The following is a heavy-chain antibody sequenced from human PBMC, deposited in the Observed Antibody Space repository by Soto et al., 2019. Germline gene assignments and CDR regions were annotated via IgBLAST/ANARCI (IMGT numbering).Heavy chain of an antibody. J-gene: IGHJ6*02. D-gene: IGHD3-3*01. V-gene: IGHV4-30-4*01. CDR2: IYYSGST. CDR3: AREGHRNYDFWSGYYLRNYYYGMDV. CDR1: GGSISSGDYF. Sequence: PSETLSLTCTVSGGSISSGDYFWSWIRQPPGKGLEWIGYIYYSGSTYYNPSLKSRVTISVDTSKNQFSLKLSSVTAADTAVYYCAREGHRNYDFWSGYYLRNYYYGMDVWGQGTTVTVS.